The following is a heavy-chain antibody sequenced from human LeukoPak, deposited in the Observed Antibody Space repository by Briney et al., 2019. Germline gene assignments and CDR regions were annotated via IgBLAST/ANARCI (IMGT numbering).Heavy chain of an antibody. J-gene: IGHJ5*02. D-gene: IGHD5-12*01. CDR3: ARDGLKYNWFDP. V-gene: IGHV1-69*13. CDR1: GGTFSRYA. CDR2: IIPIFGTA. Sequence: ASVRVSCKASGGTFSRYAIRWERQAPGRWLEWMGGIIPIFGTANYAQKFQGRVTITADESTSTAYMELSSLRSEDTAVYYCARDGLKYNWFDPWGQGTLVTVSS.